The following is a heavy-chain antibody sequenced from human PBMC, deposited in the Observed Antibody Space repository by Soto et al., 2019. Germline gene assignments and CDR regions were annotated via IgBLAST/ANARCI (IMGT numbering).Heavy chain of an antibody. CDR3: ASTKGSSSSEFDY. CDR1: GGSISSGGYS. D-gene: IGHD6-6*01. J-gene: IGHJ4*02. CDR2: IYHSGST. V-gene: IGHV4-30-2*01. Sequence: SETLSLTCAVSGGSISSGGYSWSWIRQPPGKGLEWIGYIYHSGSTYYNPSLKSRVTISVDRSKNQLSLKLSSVTAADTAVYYCASTKGSSSSEFDYWGQGTLVTVSS.